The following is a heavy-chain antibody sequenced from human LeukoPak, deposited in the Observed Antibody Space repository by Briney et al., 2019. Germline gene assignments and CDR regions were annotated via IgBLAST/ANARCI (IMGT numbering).Heavy chain of an antibody. V-gene: IGHV1-2*02. D-gene: IGHD3-10*01. CDR2: INPNSGGT. CDR3: ARMSGSGSYPADY. CDR1: GYTFTGYY. Sequence: ASVTVSCKASGYTFTGYYMHWVRQAPGQGLEWMGWINPNSGGTNYAQKFQGRVTMTRDTSISTAYMELSRLRSDDTAVYYCARMSGSGSYPADYWGQGTLVTVSS. J-gene: IGHJ4*02.